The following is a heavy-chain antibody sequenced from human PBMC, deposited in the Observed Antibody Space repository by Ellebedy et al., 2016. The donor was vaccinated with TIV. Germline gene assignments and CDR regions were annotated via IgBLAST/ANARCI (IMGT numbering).Heavy chain of an antibody. J-gene: IGHJ4*02. CDR1: GGSMNNHY. CDR2: IYYTGST. Sequence: SETLSLTCIVSGGSMNNHYWTWIRQPPGKGLEWIGYIYYTGSTKFNPSLKSRVTMSVDTSKSQFSLNLTSVTAADTAVYYCARGGYSYDSSGYHYWGQGTLVTVSS. D-gene: IGHD3-22*01. CDR3: ARGGYSYDSSGYHY. V-gene: IGHV4-59*11.